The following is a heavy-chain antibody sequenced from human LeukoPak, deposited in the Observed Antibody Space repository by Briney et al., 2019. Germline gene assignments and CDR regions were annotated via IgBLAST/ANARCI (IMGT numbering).Heavy chain of an antibody. CDR2: IYYSGST. V-gene: IGHV4-39*07. CDR1: GGSISSSSYY. CDR3: ARVDSLTMIVPDAFDI. D-gene: IGHD3-22*01. Sequence: SETLSLTCTVSGGSISSSSYYWGWIRQPPGKGLEWIGSIYYSGSTYYNPSLKSRVTISVDTSKNQFSLKLSSVTAADTAVYYCARVDSLTMIVPDAFDIWGQGTMVTVSS. J-gene: IGHJ3*02.